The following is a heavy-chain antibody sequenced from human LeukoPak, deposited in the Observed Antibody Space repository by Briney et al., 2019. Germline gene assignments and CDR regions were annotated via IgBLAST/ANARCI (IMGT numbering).Heavy chain of an antibody. CDR1: GGSINSYY. CDR3: ARVPGVVTGSYYFDS. CDR2: TFYSGST. J-gene: IGHJ4*02. D-gene: IGHD2-21*02. V-gene: IGHV4-59*01. Sequence: PSETLSLTCNVSGGSINSYYWSWIRQPPGERLEWIGYTFYSGSTDYNPSLKSRVTMSLDTPKNQFSLKLTSVTATDTAVYYCARVPGVVTGSYYFDSWGQGTLVTVSS.